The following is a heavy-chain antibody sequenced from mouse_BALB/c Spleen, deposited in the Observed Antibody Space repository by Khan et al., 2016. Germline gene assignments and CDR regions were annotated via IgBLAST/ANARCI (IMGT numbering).Heavy chain of an antibody. Sequence: VQLQQSGAELVKPGASVKVSCTASGFNIKDTYMHWVKQRPEQGLEWIGRIDPANGDSEYDPKFQGRATITADTSSNTAYLQLSTLTSEDTARYYCARSCYDLYYYAMDYWGQGTSVTVSS. D-gene: IGHD2-12*01. J-gene: IGHJ4*01. CDR3: ARSCYDLYYYAMDY. CDR2: IDPANGDS. V-gene: IGHV14-3*02. CDR1: GFNIKDTY.